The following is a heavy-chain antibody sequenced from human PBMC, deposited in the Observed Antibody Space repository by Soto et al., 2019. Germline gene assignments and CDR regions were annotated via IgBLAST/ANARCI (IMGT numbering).Heavy chain of an antibody. D-gene: IGHD1-26*01. Sequence: QVQLVESGGGVVQPGRSLRLSCAASGFTFSSYAMHWVRQAPGKGLEWVAVISYDGSNKYYADFVKGRFTISRDNSKNTLYLQMNSLRAEDTAVYYCARWVGKTSGSYFDYWGQGTLVTVSS. CDR1: GFTFSSYA. CDR2: ISYDGSNK. J-gene: IGHJ4*02. V-gene: IGHV3-30-3*01. CDR3: ARWVGKTSGSYFDY.